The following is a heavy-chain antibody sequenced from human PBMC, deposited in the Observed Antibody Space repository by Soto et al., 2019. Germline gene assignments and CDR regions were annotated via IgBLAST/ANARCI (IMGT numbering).Heavy chain of an antibody. CDR3: VRVLVSFPDAFDI. V-gene: IGHV3-7*05. J-gene: IGHJ3*02. CDR2: IKQDGSEK. D-gene: IGHD3-16*01. CDR1: GFTFSSYW. Sequence: EVQLVESGGGLVQPGGSLRLSCAASGFTFSSYWMSWVRQAPGKGLEWVANIKQDGSEKYYVDSVKGRFTISRDNAKNSLYLQMNSLRAEDTAVYYCVRVLVSFPDAFDIWGQGTMVTVSS.